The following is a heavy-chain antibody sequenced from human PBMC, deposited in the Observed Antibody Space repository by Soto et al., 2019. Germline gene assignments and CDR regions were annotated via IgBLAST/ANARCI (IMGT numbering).Heavy chain of an antibody. J-gene: IGHJ6*02. CDR2: IHHSGST. V-gene: IGHV4-59*08. Sequence: QVQLQESGPGLVKPSETLSLTCSVSGGSITSHYCSWFRQPPGKGLEWIGYIHHSGSTSYNPSLNSRVPMSVDTSKNQFSLKVNSITAADTALYYCARQGFGQLHGLVDVWGPGTTVTVSS. CDR1: GGSITSHY. CDR3: ARQGFGQLHGLVDV. D-gene: IGHD3-10*01.